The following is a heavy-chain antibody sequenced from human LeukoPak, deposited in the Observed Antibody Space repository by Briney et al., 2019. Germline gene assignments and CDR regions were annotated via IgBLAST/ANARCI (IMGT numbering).Heavy chain of an antibody. Sequence: PEGSLRHSCAASGFTFDNYRMSWVRQAPGKGLEWVSTVNADGGNTYYADSVKGRFTISRDNSKSTLILQMNSLRVEDTALYYCTKRVKCGGTWDHFADWGQGTLVTVSS. CDR3: TKRVKCGGTWDHFAD. D-gene: IGHD1-26*01. CDR2: VNADGGNT. J-gene: IGHJ4*02. CDR1: GFTFDNYR. V-gene: IGHV3-23*01.